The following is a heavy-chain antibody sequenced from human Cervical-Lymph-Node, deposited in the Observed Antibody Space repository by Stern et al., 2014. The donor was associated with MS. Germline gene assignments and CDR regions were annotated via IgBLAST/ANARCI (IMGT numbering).Heavy chain of an antibody. J-gene: IGHJ6*02. V-gene: IGHV5-51*01. CDR3: ARTSATSDRNYFYYYGLDV. CDR1: GYDFSHYW. Sequence: VQLVQSGAEVKKPGESLKLSCKGSGYDFSHYWIAWVRQMPGKGLEWMGIVHPADSDTRYNPSFQGQVTISADKSVITAYLQWSSLKASDTAIYYCARTSATSDRNYFYYYGLDVWGQGTTVTVSS. CDR2: VHPADSDT.